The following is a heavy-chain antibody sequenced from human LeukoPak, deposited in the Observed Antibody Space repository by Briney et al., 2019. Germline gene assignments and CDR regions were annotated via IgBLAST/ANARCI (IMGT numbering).Heavy chain of an antibody. J-gene: IGHJ6*03. CDR2: IYYSGST. CDR1: GGSISSGGYY. D-gene: IGHD2-2*01. V-gene: IGHV4-31*03. CDR3: AREDIVVVPAAISYMDV. Sequence: PSQTLSLTCTVSGGSISSGGYYWSWIRQHPGKGLEWIGYIYYSGSTYYNPSLKSRVTISVDTSKNQFSLKLSSVTPADTAVYYCAREDIVVVPAAISYMDVWGKGTTVTVSS.